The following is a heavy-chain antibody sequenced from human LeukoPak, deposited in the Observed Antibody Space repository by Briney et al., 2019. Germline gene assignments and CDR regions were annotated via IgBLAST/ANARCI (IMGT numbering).Heavy chain of an antibody. CDR1: GYTFTSYG. V-gene: IGHV1-18*01. CDR3: ARGHPALSPYYYDSSGYYRFDY. D-gene: IGHD3-22*01. CDR2: ISAYNGNT. Sequence: GASVKVSCKASGYTFTSYGISWVRQAPGQGLEWMGWISAYNGNTNYAQKLQGRVTMTTDTSTSTAYMELRSLRSDDTAVYYCARGHPALSPYYYDSSGYYRFDYWGQGTLVTVSS. J-gene: IGHJ4*02.